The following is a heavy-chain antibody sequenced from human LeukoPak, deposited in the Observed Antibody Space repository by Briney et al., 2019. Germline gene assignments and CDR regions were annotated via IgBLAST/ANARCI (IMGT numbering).Heavy chain of an antibody. Sequence: ASVKVSCKASGGTFSSYAISWVRQAPGQGLEWMGRIIPILGIANYAQKFQGRVTITADKSTSTAYMELSSLRSEDTAVYYCARVAPNLGWTAVVTGWFDPWGQGTLVTVSS. J-gene: IGHJ5*02. CDR1: GGTFSSYA. V-gene: IGHV1-69*04. CDR3: ARVAPNLGWTAVVTGWFDP. CDR2: IIPILGIA. D-gene: IGHD4-23*01.